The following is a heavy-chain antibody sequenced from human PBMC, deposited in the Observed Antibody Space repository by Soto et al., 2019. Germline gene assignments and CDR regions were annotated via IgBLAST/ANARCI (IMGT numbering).Heavy chain of an antibody. CDR2: VSKDGTDY. J-gene: IGHJ1*01. CDR1: GFTFSDYG. Sequence: LRLSCAVSGFTFSDYGMHGVRQAPGKGLDWVAVVSKDGTDYYYADSVKGRFTISRDNSKNTLYLQMNSLRPEDTAMYYCASRVPEGHYGGPYLQRWGQGTLVTVSS. D-gene: IGHD3-10*01. V-gene: IGHV3-30*03. CDR3: ASRVPEGHYGGPYLQR.